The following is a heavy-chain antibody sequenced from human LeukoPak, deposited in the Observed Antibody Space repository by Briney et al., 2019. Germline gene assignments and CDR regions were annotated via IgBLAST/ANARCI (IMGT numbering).Heavy chain of an antibody. J-gene: IGHJ4*02. D-gene: IGHD6-13*01. Sequence: GGSLRLSCAASGFTFSDYYVSWIRQAPGKGLEYISYINSRSNYIDYADSVQGRFTISRDNAKNSLYLQMNSLRAEDTAVYYCARDIAAAGTVFDYWGQGTLVTVSS. V-gene: IGHV3-11*06. CDR2: INSRSNYI. CDR1: GFTFSDYY. CDR3: ARDIAAAGTVFDY.